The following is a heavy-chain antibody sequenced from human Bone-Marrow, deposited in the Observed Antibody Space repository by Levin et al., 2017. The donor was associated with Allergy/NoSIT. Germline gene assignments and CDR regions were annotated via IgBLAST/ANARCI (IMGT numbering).Heavy chain of an antibody. V-gene: IGHV1-2*02. CDR2: INPKNGDT. D-gene: IGHD2-21*02. CDR3: ARDTELTYCGGDCFPYYFAC. J-gene: IGHJ4*02. Sequence: ASVKVSCKAAGYTFIDYYIHWVRQAPGQGLEWMGWINPKNGDTKHAQNFQDRLTMTRDTSINTAYMDLRALTSDDTALYYCARDTELTYCGGDCFPYYFACWGQGTPVTVSS. CDR1: GYTFIDYY.